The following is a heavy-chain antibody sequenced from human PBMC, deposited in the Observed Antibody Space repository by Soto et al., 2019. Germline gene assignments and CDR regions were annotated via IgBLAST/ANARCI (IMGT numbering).Heavy chain of an antibody. D-gene: IGHD6-19*01. CDR3: ARSLGWYAIDY. CDR2: MSHIGSV. J-gene: IGHJ4*02. Sequence: QVLLQESGPGLVQPSGTLSLSCVVSGVSIGSNYYWGWVRQSPGKGLEWLGDMSHIGSVNYNPSRNSRATISMDNSHNQFSLKLNSVTAAGTAGYYCARSLGWYAIDYWGQGTLVIVSS. CDR1: GVSIGSNYY. V-gene: IGHV4-4*02.